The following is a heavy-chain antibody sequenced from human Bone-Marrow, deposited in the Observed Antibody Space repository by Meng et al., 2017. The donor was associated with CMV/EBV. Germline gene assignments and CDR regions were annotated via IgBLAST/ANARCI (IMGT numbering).Heavy chain of an antibody. J-gene: IGHJ2*01. CDR3: ARRQRGYRDWYFDL. D-gene: IGHD5-18*01. CDR1: GGSFSGYF. CDR2: IAHSGST. Sequence: SQTLSLTCAVYGGSFSGYFWSWIRQPSGKGLEWIGEIAHSGSTNYNPSLKSRVTISVDTSKNQFSLKLSSVIAADTAVYYCARRQRGYRDWYFDLWGRDTLVTVSS. V-gene: IGHV4-34*01.